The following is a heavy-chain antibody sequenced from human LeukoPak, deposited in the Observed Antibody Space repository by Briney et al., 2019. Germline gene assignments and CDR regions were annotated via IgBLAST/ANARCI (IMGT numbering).Heavy chain of an antibody. CDR1: GYSISSGYY. CDR3: ARLFWVYYDSSGYPNWFDP. J-gene: IGHJ5*02. D-gene: IGHD3-22*01. CDR2: IYHSGST. Sequence: PSETLSLTCTVSGYSISSGYYWGWIRQPPGKGLEWIGSIYHSGSTYYNPSLKSRVTISVDTSKNQFSLKLSSVTAADTAVYYCARLFWVYYDSSGYPNWFDPWGQGTLVTVSS. V-gene: IGHV4-38-2*02.